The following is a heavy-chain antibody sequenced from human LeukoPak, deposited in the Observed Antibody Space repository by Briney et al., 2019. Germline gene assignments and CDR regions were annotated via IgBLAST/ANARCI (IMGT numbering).Heavy chain of an antibody. CDR3: AELGITMIGGV. Sequence: GGSLRLSCAASGFTFSSSGMSWVRQAPGKGLEWVSSISNSGSNTNYADSVKGRFTISRDNAKNSLYLQMNSLRAEDTAVYYCAELGITMIGGVWGKGTTVTISS. J-gene: IGHJ6*04. CDR1: GFTFSSSG. V-gene: IGHV3-21*01. CDR2: ISNSGSNT. D-gene: IGHD3-10*02.